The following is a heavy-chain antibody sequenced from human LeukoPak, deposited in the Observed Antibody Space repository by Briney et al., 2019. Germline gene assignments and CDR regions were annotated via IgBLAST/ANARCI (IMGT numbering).Heavy chain of an antibody. CDR1: GFTFSSYN. V-gene: IGHV3-21*01. Sequence: PGGSLRLSCAASGFTFSSYNIDWVRQAPGKGLEWVSSISSSSSYIYYADSVKGRFTISRDNAKNSLYLQMNSLRAEDTAVYYCAREGDCSGGSCYYMDVWGKGTTVTISS. CDR2: ISSSSSYI. D-gene: IGHD2-15*01. J-gene: IGHJ6*03. CDR3: AREGDCSGGSCYYMDV.